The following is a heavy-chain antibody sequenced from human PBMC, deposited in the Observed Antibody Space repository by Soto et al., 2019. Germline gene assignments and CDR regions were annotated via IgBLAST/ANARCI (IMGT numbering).Heavy chain of an antibody. CDR1: GFTFDDYG. CDR3: ARGWGSPDP. D-gene: IGHD7-27*01. Sequence: GGSLRLSCAASGFTFDDYGMSWVRQAPGKGLEWVSAISGSGGSTYYADSVKGRVTISRDDSINTLYLQMNSLRVEDTALYYCARGWGSPDPWGQGTLVTVSS. J-gene: IGHJ5*02. CDR2: ISGSGGST. V-gene: IGHV3-23*01.